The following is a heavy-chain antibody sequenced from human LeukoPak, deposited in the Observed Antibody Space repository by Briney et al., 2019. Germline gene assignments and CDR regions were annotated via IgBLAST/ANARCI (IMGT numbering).Heavy chain of an antibody. CDR1: GFTFSSYG. D-gene: IGHD5-12*01. Sequence: GGSLRLSCAASGFTFSSYGMHWVRQAPGKGLEWVAFIRYDGSNKYYADSVKGRFTISRDNSKNTLYLQMNSLRAEDTAVYYCAKEAGWLRSYYYYYMDVWGKGTTVTISS. J-gene: IGHJ6*03. V-gene: IGHV3-30*02. CDR3: AKEAGWLRSYYYYYMDV. CDR2: IRYDGSNK.